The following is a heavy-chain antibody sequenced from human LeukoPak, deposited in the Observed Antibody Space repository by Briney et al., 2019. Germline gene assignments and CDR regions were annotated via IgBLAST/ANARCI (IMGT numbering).Heavy chain of an antibody. CDR3: AREGAMVRGVINFDY. CDR1: GLIASSNY. CDR2: IYGGGNT. D-gene: IGHD3-10*01. J-gene: IGHJ4*02. V-gene: IGHV3-53*05. Sequence: GGSLRLSCSFSGLIASSNYMAWVRQAPGKGLQWISFIYGGGNTLYADSVKGRFTISRDNSKNTLYLRMNSLRAEDTAVYYCAREGAMVRGVINFDYWGQGTLVTVSS.